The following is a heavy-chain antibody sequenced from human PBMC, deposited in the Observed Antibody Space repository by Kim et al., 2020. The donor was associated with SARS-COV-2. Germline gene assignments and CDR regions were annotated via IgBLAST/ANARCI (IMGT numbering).Heavy chain of an antibody. CDR1: GFTFNNFG. V-gene: IGHV3-30*18. CDR3: AKDHGSGWLFDC. Sequence: GGSLRLSCAASGFTFNNFGMQWVRQAPGKGLEWVALISTDGSTEYYADSVRGRFTISRDNSKNMLYLQMNSLRIEDTAVYYCAKDHGSGWLFDCWGQGTLVTLSS. J-gene: IGHJ4*02. D-gene: IGHD6-19*01. CDR2: ISTDGSTE.